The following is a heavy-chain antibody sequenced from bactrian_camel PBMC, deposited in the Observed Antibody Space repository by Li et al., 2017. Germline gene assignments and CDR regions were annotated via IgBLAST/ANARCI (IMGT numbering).Heavy chain of an antibody. Sequence: VQLVESGGGSVQAGGSLRLSCVASGDTIGRYCMGWFRQIPDKEREGVAGIESDGSTSYADSVKGRFTVSQDSAKNSLYLQMNSLKPEDTALYICAADYLCLLERNDWYYQGQGTQVTVS. V-gene: IGHV3S55*01. CDR1: GDTIGRYC. CDR2: IESDGST. J-gene: IGHJ4*01. CDR3: AADYLCLLERNDWYY. D-gene: IGHD1*01.